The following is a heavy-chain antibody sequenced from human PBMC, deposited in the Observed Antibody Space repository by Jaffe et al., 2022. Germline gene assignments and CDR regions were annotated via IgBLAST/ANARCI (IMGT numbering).Heavy chain of an antibody. CDR1: GGSFSGYY. Sequence: QVQLQQWGAGLLKPSETLSLTCAVYGGSFSGYYWSWIRQPPGKGLEWIGEINHSGSTNYNPSLKSRVTISVDTSKNQFSLKLSSVTAADTAVYYCARSLLGLRSFGVPMDVWGKGTTVTVSS. CDR2: INHSGST. CDR3: ARSLLGLRSFGVPMDV. J-gene: IGHJ6*04. V-gene: IGHV4-34*01. D-gene: IGHD3-3*01.